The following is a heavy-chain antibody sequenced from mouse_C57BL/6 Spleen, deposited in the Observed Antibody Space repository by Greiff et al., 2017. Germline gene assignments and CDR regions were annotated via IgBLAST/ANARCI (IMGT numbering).Heavy chain of an antibody. CDR2: IRNKANNHAT. CDR3: TRGLRREYYFDY. Sequence: EVQVVESGGGLVQPGGSMKLSCAASGFTFSDAWMDWVRQSPEKGLEWVAEIRNKANNHATYYAESVKGRFTISRDDSKSSVYLQMNSLRAEDTGIYYCTRGLRREYYFDYWGQGTTLTVSS. V-gene: IGHV6-6*01. CDR1: GFTFSDAW. D-gene: IGHD2-4*01. J-gene: IGHJ2*01.